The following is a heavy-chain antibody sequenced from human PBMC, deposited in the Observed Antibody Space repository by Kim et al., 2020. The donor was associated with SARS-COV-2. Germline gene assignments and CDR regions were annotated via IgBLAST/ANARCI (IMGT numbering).Heavy chain of an antibody. D-gene: IGHD3-10*01. J-gene: IGHJ4*02. V-gene: IGHV3-30*07. Sequence: VKGRFTISRDNSKDTLSLQRNSLRAEDTAVYYCARDDYYFDSGYGNFAYWGQGTLVTVSS. CDR3: ARDDYYFDSGYGNFAY.